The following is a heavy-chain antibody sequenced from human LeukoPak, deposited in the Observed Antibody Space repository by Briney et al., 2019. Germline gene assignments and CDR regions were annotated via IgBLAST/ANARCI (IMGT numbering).Heavy chain of an antibody. CDR3: ARGRHSGSSSFDY. CDR2: IIPIFGTA. CDR1: GGTFSSYA. D-gene: IGHD5-12*01. J-gene: IGHJ4*02. V-gene: IGHV1-69*05. Sequence: ASVKVSCKASGGTFSSYAISWVRQAPGQGLEWMGGIIPIFGTANYAQKVQGRGTITTDESTSTAYMELSSLRSEDTAVYYCARGRHSGSSSFDYWGQGTLVTVSS.